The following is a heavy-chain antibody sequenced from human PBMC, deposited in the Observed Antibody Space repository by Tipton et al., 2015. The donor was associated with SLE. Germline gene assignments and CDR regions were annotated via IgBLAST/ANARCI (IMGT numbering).Heavy chain of an antibody. D-gene: IGHD4-11*01. Sequence: TLSLTCTVSGGSISISRYYWGWIRQPLGKGLEWIGSIYHSGTAYYNPSLKSRVTISVDTSKNQISLKLSSVTAADTAVYYCARYPESNYHWFGPWGQGALVTVSS. CDR1: GGSISISRYY. CDR3: ARYPESNYHWFGP. J-gene: IGHJ5*02. V-gene: IGHV4-39*07. CDR2: IYHSGTA.